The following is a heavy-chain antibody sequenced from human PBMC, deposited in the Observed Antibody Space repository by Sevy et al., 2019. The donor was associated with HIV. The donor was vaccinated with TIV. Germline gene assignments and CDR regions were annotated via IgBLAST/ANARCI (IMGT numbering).Heavy chain of an antibody. CDR3: ARDHVDTAMVKVLDY. CDR1: GFTFSSYS. J-gene: IGHJ4*02. D-gene: IGHD5-18*01. Sequence: GGSLRRSCAASGFTFSSYSMNWVRQAPGKGLEWVSYISSSSSTIYYAYSVKGRVTISRDNAKNSLYLQMYSLRDEETAVYYCARDHVDTAMVKVLDYWGQGTLVTVSS. V-gene: IGHV3-48*02. CDR2: ISSSSSTI.